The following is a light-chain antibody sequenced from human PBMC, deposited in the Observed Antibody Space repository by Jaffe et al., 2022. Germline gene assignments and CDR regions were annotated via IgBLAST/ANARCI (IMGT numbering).Light chain of an antibody. CDR1: QYISNF. Sequence: DIQMTQSPSSLSASVGDTVTITCRASQYISNFLNWYQQKLGNAPKLLIYKASTLHSGVPSRFSGSGSGTDFTLTITRLQPEDFATYYCQQSDSAPYTLGQGTKLEIK. CDR3: QQSDSAPYT. J-gene: IGKJ2*01. CDR2: KAS. V-gene: IGKV1-39*01.